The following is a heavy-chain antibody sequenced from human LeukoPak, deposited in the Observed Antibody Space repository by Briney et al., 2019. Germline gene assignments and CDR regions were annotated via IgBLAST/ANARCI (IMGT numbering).Heavy chain of an antibody. CDR3: ARGPGYCSGGSCYSGFDY. Sequence: NSGNTGYAQTFQGRVTMTRNTSISTAYMELSSLRSEDTAVYYCARGPGYCSGGSCYSGFDYWGQGTLVTVSS. D-gene: IGHD2-15*01. V-gene: IGHV1-8*01. CDR2: NSGNT. J-gene: IGHJ4*02.